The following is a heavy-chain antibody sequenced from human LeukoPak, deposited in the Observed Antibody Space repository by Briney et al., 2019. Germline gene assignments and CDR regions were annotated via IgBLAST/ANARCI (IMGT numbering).Heavy chain of an antibody. CDR3: ARSPVGVAATAVDV. V-gene: IGHV4-39*01. CDR2: IYYSGST. D-gene: IGHD2-15*01. CDR1: GGSISSSSYY. Sequence: PSETLSLTCTVSGGSISSSSYYWGWIRQPPGKGLEWIGSIYYSGSTYYNPSLKSRVTISVDTSKNQFSLKLSSVTAADTAVYYCARSPVGVAATAVDVWGKGTTVTVSS. J-gene: IGHJ6*04.